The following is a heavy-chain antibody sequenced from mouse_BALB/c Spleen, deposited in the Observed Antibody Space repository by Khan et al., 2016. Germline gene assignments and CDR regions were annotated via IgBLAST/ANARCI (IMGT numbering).Heavy chain of an antibody. CDR1: GYTFTSYY. Sequence: QVQLKQSGAELVKPGASVKLSCKASGYTFTSYYMYWVKQRPGQGLEWIGEINPSNGGTNFNEKFKSKATLTVDKSSSTAYMQLSSLTSEDYAVYYCTSLTFDYWGQGTTLTVSS. CDR2: INPSNGGT. J-gene: IGHJ2*01. CDR3: TSLTFDY. D-gene: IGHD4-1*01. V-gene: IGHV1S81*02.